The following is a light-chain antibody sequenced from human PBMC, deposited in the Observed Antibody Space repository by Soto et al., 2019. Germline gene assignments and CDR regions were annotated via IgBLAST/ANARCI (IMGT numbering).Light chain of an antibody. CDR3: QQYGSSPGT. V-gene: IGKV3-20*01. J-gene: IGKJ1*01. CDR2: GAS. Sequence: EIVLTQSPGTLSLSPGERATLSCRASQSVSTNQLAWYQQKPGQAPRLLIYGASNRATGIPDRFSGSGSGTDFTLTISRLEPEDFAVYYCQQYGSSPGTFGQGTKVEIK. CDR1: QSVSTNQ.